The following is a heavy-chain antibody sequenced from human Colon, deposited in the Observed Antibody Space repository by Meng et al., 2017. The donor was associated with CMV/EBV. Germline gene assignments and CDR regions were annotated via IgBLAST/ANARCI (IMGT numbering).Heavy chain of an antibody. V-gene: IGHV3-74*02. Sequence: EGQRVESGGGLVQPGGSLRLSCAASGFTISDTYTSWVRQAPGKGLEWVSRINTDGSTTYYADSVKGRFTISRDNAKNTLYLQMNSLRAEDTAVYYCASRDYWGQGTLVTVSS. CDR1: GFTISDTY. CDR3: ASRDY. J-gene: IGHJ4*02. CDR2: INTDGSTT.